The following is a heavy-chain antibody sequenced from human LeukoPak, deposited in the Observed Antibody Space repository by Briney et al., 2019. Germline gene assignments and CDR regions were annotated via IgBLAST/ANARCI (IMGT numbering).Heavy chain of an antibody. CDR3: AKSESGLRLGELSSFDY. CDR2: ISGSGGST. V-gene: IGHV3-23*01. Sequence: GGSLRLSCAVSGFTFSSYAMSWVRQAPGKGLEWVSAISGSGGSTYYADSVKGRFTISRDNSKNTLYLQMNSLRAEDTAVYYCAKSESGLRLGELSSFDYWGQGTLVTVSS. J-gene: IGHJ4*02. D-gene: IGHD3-16*02. CDR1: GFTFSSYA.